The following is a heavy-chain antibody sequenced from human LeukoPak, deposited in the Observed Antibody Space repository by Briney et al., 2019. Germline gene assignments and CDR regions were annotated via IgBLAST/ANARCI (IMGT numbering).Heavy chain of an antibody. CDR1: GFTFSSYS. J-gene: IGHJ4*02. CDR3: ATSFWGSYRYKGFDY. D-gene: IGHD3-16*02. Sequence: PGGSLRLSCAASGFTFSSYSMNWVRQAPGKGLEWISYISSSSSTIYYAGSVKGRFTISRDNAKNSLYLQMNSLRAEDTAVYYCATSFWGSYRYKGFDYWGQGTLVTVSS. CDR2: ISSSSSTI. V-gene: IGHV3-48*04.